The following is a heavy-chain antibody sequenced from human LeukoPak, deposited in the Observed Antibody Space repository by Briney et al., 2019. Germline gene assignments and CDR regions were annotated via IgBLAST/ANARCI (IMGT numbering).Heavy chain of an antibody. Sequence: ASVKVSCKTSGYSFILYGISWVRQAPGQGPEWMGWISAYNGNTNYAQKLQGRVTMTTDTSTSTAYMELRSLRSDDTAVYYCARDSGIGSYRFDYWGQGTLVTVSS. CDR2: ISAYNGNT. J-gene: IGHJ4*02. D-gene: IGHD1-26*01. V-gene: IGHV1-18*01. CDR3: ARDSGIGSYRFDY. CDR1: GYSFILYG.